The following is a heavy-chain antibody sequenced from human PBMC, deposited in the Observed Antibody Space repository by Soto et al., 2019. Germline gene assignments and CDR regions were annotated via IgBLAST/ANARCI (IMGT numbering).Heavy chain of an antibody. CDR2: INHSGST. D-gene: IGHD6-13*01. CDR1: GGSFSGYY. V-gene: IGHV4-34*01. J-gene: IGHJ4*02. Sequence: QVQLQQWGAGLLKPSETLSLTCAVYGGSFSGYYWSWIRQPPGKGLEWIGEINHSGSTNYNPSLKSRVTISVDTSKNQFSLKLSSVTAAETAVYYCARGGIYGNGAIDYWGQGTLVTASS. CDR3: ARGGIYGNGAIDY.